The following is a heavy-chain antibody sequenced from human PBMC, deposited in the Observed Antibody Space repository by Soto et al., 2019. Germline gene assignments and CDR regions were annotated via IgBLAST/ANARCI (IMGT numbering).Heavy chain of an antibody. Sequence: ASVKVSCQASGYTFTSYGISWVRQAPGQGLEWMGWISAYNGNTNYAQKLQGRVTMTTDTSTSTAYMELRSLRSDDTAVYYCARADEIVGLTYYDFWSGFDIWGQGTMVTVSS. J-gene: IGHJ3*02. V-gene: IGHV1-18*01. CDR1: GYTFTSYG. CDR2: ISAYNGNT. D-gene: IGHD3-3*01. CDR3: ARADEIVGLTYYDFWSGFDI.